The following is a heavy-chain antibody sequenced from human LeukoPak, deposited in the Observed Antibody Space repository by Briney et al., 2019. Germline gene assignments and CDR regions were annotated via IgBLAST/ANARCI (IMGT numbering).Heavy chain of an antibody. CDR1: GFTLSSYA. CDR2: ISGSGGST. Sequence: GGSLRLSCAASGFTLSSYAMSWVRQAPGKGLEWVSAISGSGGSTYYTDSVKGRFTISRDNSKNTLWLQVNSLRAEDTAVYYCAKDGFLLWRGAFDIWGQGTMVTVSS. V-gene: IGHV3-23*01. D-gene: IGHD2-21*01. CDR3: AKDGFLLWRGAFDI. J-gene: IGHJ3*02.